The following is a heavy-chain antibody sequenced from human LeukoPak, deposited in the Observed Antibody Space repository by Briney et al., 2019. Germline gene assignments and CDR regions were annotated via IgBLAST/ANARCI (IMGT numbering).Heavy chain of an antibody. CDR3: AKLYGSGSY. CDR2: VSGDGTTT. CDR1: GFTFRTYW. D-gene: IGHD3-10*01. V-gene: IGHV3-74*01. Sequence: GGSLRLSCAASGFTFRTYWMHWVRQAPGKGLVWVSRVSGDGTTTNYADSVKGRFSISRDNAKNTLYLQMNSLRAEDTAVYYCAKLYGSGSYWGQGTLVTVSP. J-gene: IGHJ4*02.